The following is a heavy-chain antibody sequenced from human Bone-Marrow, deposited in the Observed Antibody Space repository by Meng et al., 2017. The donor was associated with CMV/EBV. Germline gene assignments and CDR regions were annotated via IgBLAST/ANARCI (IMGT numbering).Heavy chain of an antibody. Sequence: ASVKVSCKASGYTFTSYGISWVRQAPGQGLEWMGWISAYNGNTNYAQKLQGRVTISADKSTSTAYMELSSLRSEDTAVYYCARASNYYDSSGYYLGAFDIWGQGTMVTVSS. D-gene: IGHD3-22*01. CDR3: ARASNYYDSSGYYLGAFDI. CDR2: ISAYNGNT. J-gene: IGHJ3*02. CDR1: GYTFTSYG. V-gene: IGHV1-18*01.